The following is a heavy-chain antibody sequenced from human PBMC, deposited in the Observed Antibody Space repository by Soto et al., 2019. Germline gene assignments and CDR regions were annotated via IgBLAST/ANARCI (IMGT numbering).Heavy chain of an antibody. Sequence: GASVKVSCKVSGYTLTELSMHWVRQAPGRGLEWMGGFDPEDGETIYAQKFQGRVTMTEDTSTDTAYMELSSLRSEDTAVYYCAVRGVFYYYYYMDVWGKGTTVTVSS. CDR2: FDPEDGET. CDR3: AVRGVFYYYYYMDV. D-gene: IGHD3-10*01. CDR1: GYTLTELS. J-gene: IGHJ6*03. V-gene: IGHV1-24*01.